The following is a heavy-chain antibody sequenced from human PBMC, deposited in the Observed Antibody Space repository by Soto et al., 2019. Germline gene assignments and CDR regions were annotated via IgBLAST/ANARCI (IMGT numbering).Heavy chain of an antibody. CDR3: ARGLQGAAAGAIDY. CDR1: GGSISSSNW. Sequence: TETLSLTCAVSGGSISSSNWWSWVRQPPGKGLEWIGEIYHSGSTNYNPSLKSRDTISVDKSKNQFSLKLSSVTAADTAVYYCARGLQGAAAGAIDYWGQGTLVT. D-gene: IGHD6-13*01. V-gene: IGHV4-4*02. J-gene: IGHJ4*02. CDR2: IYHSGST.